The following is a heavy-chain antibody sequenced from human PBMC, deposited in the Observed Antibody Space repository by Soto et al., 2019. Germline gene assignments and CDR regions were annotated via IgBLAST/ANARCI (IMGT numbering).Heavy chain of an antibody. CDR3: AHRDPYDSSGYLAFDI. D-gene: IGHD3-22*01. CDR2: NFWDDEK. Sequence: QLTLKESGPTLVKPTQTLTLTCTFSGFSHTTSGVGVGWIRQPPGKALEWLAINFWDDEKRYSPSLKSRLTITKDTSKNQVVLSMTNMDPVDTGTYYCAHRDPYDSSGYLAFDIWGQGTRVIVSS. V-gene: IGHV2-5*02. J-gene: IGHJ3*02. CDR1: GFSHTTSGVG.